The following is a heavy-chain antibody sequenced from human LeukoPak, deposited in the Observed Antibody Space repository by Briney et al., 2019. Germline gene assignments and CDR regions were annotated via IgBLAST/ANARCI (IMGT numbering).Heavy chain of an antibody. V-gene: IGHV4-4*07. J-gene: IGHJ4*02. CDR2: IYTSGST. CDR1: GGSISSYY. CDR3: ARHYSSDPFDY. D-gene: IGHD2-21*01. Sequence: PSETLSLTCTVSGGSISSYYWSWIRQPAGKGLEWIGRIYTSGSTNYNPSLKSRVTMSVDTSKNQFSLKLTSLTAADTALYFCARHYSSDPFDYWGQGTLVTVSS.